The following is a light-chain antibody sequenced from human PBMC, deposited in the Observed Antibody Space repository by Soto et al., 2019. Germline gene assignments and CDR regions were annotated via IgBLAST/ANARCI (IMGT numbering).Light chain of an antibody. J-gene: IGKJ1*01. CDR3: QQSYSTSWT. CDR1: QSIRNY. Sequence: DIVMTQSPASLSASVGDRVTITCRTTQSIRNYLNWYQLKPGKAPKLLIYAASSLQSGVPSRFSGSGSGTDFTLTISSLQPEDFATYYCQQSYSTSWTFGQGTKVDIK. CDR2: AAS. V-gene: IGKV1-39*01.